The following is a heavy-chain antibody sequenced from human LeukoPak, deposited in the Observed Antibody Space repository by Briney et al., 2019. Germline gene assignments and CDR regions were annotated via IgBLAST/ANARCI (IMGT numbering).Heavy chain of an antibody. Sequence: PGGSLRLSCAASGFTFSRYGMHWVRQAPGKGLEWVAVISYDGSNKYYADSVKGRFTISRDNSKNTLYLQMNSLRAEDTAVYYCAKEPSRDYGMDVWGQGTTVTVSS. CDR1: GFTFSRYG. J-gene: IGHJ6*02. CDR3: AKEPSRDYGMDV. CDR2: ISYDGSNK. V-gene: IGHV3-30*18.